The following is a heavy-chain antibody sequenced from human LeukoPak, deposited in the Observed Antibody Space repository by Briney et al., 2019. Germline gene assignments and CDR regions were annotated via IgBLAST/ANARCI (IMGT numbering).Heavy chain of an antibody. CDR1: GGSISSYY. D-gene: IGHD3-22*01. CDR3: ARDRYYYDSSARYSDY. Sequence: PSETLSLTCTVSGGSISSYYWSWIRQPAGKGLEWIGRIHTSGSTNYSPSLKSRVTMSVDTSKNQFSLKLSSVTAADTAVYYCARDRYYYDSSARYSDYWGQGTLVTVSS. J-gene: IGHJ4*02. CDR2: IHTSGST. V-gene: IGHV4-4*07.